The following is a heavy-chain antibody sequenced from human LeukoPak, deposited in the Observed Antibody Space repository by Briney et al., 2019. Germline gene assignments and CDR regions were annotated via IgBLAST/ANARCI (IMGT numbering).Heavy chain of an antibody. V-gene: IGHV4-30-2*01. D-gene: IGHD6-6*01. CDR2: IYHSGST. Sequence: SETLSLTCAVSGGSISSGGYSWSWIRQPPGKGLEWIGYIYHSGSTYYNPSLKSRVTISVDRSKNQFSLKLSSVTAADTAVYYCARRYLFQFMGVSSSGTGDAFDIWGQGTMVTVSS. J-gene: IGHJ3*02. CDR1: GGSISSGGYS. CDR3: ARRYLFQFMGVSSSGTGDAFDI.